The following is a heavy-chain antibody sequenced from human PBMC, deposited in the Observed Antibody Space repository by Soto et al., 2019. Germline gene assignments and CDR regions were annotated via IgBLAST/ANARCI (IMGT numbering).Heavy chain of an antibody. J-gene: IGHJ4*02. Sequence: GGSLRLSCAASGFTFSSYAMHWVRQAPGKGLEWVAVISYDGSNKYYADSVKGRFTISRDNSKNTLYLQMNSLRAEDTAVYYCARDWVLWGQGTLVTVSS. D-gene: IGHD3-16*01. CDR1: GFTFSSYA. CDR3: ARDWVL. CDR2: ISYDGSNK. V-gene: IGHV3-30-3*01.